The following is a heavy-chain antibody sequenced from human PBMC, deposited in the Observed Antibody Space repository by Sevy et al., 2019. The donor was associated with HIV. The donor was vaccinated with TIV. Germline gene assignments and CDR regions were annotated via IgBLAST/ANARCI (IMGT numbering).Heavy chain of an antibody. CDR2: ISYDGSDT. CDR3: ARPRANYVDHYFFYAMDV. V-gene: IGHV3-30-3*01. CDR1: GFAFSNYYA. Sequence: GGSLRHSCAASGFAFSNYYAMHWVRQAPGKGLEWVALISYDGSDTYYADSVKGRFTVSRDNFKNTLFLQMNSLTTEDTAVYYCARPRANYVDHYFFYAMDVWGQGTTVTVSS. D-gene: IGHD4-17*01. J-gene: IGHJ6*02.